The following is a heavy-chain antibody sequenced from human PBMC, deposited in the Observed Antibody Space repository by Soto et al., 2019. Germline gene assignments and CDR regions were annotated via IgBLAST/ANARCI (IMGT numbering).Heavy chain of an antibody. J-gene: IGHJ3*02. D-gene: IGHD3-10*01. Sequence: ASVKVCCKASGYTFTSYYMHWVRQAPGQGLEWMGIINPSGGSTSYAQKFQGRVTMTRDTSTSTVYMELSSLRSEDTAVYYCALLWFGELPHSPENDAFDIWGQGTMVTVSS. CDR3: ALLWFGELPHSPENDAFDI. CDR1: GYTFTSYY. V-gene: IGHV1-46*03. CDR2: INPSGGST.